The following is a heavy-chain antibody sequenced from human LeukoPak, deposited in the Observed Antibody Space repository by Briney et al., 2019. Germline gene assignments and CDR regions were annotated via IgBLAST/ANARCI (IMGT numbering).Heavy chain of an antibody. Sequence: GGSLRLSCVTSGFIFSDYYMSWIRQAPGKGLEWISYISPSSSFANYADSIKGRFTTSRDNAKNSLFLQMNSLRDEDTAVYYCARGHRWAFDIWGQGTMVTVSS. V-gene: IGHV3-11*06. CDR3: ARGHRWAFDI. CDR1: GFIFSDYY. D-gene: IGHD5-24*01. CDR2: ISPSSSFA. J-gene: IGHJ3*02.